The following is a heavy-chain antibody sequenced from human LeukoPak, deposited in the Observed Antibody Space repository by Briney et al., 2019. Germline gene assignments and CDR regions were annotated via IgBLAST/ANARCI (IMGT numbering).Heavy chain of an antibody. CDR3: AKSSGTLNYFDY. CDR1: GFTFDDYA. CDR2: ISWNSGSI. J-gene: IGHJ4*02. Sequence: PGGSLRLSCAASGFTFDDYAMHWVRQAPGKGLEWVSGISWNSGSIGYADSVKGRFTISRDNAKNSLYLQMNSLRAEDMALYYCAKSSGTLNYFDYWGQGTLVTVSS. D-gene: IGHD1-1*01. V-gene: IGHV3-9*03.